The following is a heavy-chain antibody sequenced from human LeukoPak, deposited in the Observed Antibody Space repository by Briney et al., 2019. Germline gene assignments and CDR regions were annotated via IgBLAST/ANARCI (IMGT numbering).Heavy chain of an antibody. V-gene: IGHV3-74*01. CDR2: INGDGSTT. Sequence: GVSLRLSCAASGFSFSRYWMLWLRQAPGKGLVWFSRINGDGSTTSYADYVKGRFTISRDNAKNALYLQMNSLRAEDTAVYYCATGNYYDSRGYYTFGHWGQGTLVTVSS. CDR3: ATGNYYDSRGYYTFGH. J-gene: IGHJ1*01. CDR1: GFSFSRYW. D-gene: IGHD3-22*01.